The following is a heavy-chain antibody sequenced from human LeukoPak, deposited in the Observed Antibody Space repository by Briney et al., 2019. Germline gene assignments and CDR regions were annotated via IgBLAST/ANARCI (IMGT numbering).Heavy chain of an antibody. D-gene: IGHD3-22*01. V-gene: IGHV3-23*01. CDR1: GFTFSSYA. J-gene: IGHJ3*02. CDR2: ISGSGGST. CDR3: ARAGQARYYDSSGYSLGAFDI. Sequence: RPGGSLRLSCAASGFTFSSYAMSWVRQAPGKGLEWVSAISGSGGSTYYADSVKGRFTISRDNSKNTLYLQMNSLRAEDTAVYYCARAGQARYYDSSGYSLGAFDIWGQGTMVTVSS.